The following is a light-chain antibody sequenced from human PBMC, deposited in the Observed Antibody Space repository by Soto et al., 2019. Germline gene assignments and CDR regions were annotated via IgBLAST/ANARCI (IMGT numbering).Light chain of an antibody. CDR2: AVS. CDR1: SSDIGSYDH. V-gene: IGLV2-14*03. Sequence: QSVLTRPASESGSPGQSITISCSGTSSDIGSYDHVAWYQQFPGKSPKLIIYAVSDRPSGVSDRFSGSKSGISASLTISGLQTEDEADYYCISYTDRQSYLFGTGTKVTVL. CDR3: ISYTDRQSYL. J-gene: IGLJ1*01.